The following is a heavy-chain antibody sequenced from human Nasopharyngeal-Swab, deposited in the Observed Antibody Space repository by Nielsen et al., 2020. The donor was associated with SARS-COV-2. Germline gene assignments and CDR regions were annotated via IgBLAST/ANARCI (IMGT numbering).Heavy chain of an antibody. D-gene: IGHD3-10*01. Sequence: GESLKISCAASGFTFSSYSMNWVRQAPGKGLEWVGRIKSKTDGGTTDYAAPVKGRFTISRDDSKNTLYLQMNSLKTEDTAVYYCTTVVRSLWFGELSIDAFDIWGQGTMVTVSS. CDR2: IKSKTDGGTT. CDR1: GFTFSSYS. J-gene: IGHJ3*02. V-gene: IGHV3-15*01. CDR3: TTVVRSLWFGELSIDAFDI.